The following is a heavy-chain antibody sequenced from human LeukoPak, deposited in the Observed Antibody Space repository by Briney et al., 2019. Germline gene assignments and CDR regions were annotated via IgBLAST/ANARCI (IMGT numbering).Heavy chain of an antibody. CDR2: IIPIFGTA. J-gene: IGHJ5*02. V-gene: IGHV1-69*06. CDR1: GGTFSSYA. D-gene: IGHD2-15*01. CDR3: ARECSGGSCYSVDWFDP. Sequence: SVKVSCTASGGTFSSYAISWVRQAPGQGLEWMGGIIPIFGTANYAQKFQGRVTITADKATSTAYMELSSLRSEDTAVYYCARECSGGSCYSVDWFDPWGQGTLVTVSS.